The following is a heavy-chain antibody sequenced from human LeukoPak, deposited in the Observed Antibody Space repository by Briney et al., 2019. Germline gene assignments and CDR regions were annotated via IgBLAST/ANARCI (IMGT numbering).Heavy chain of an antibody. CDR1: GFTFSSYG. Sequence: PGGSLRLSCAASGFTFSSYGMHWVRQAPGKGLEWVAVIWYDGSNKYYADSVKGRFTISGDNAKNLLYLQMNSLRDEDTAVYYCVRDHLYSFDYWGQGTLVTVSS. D-gene: IGHD3-16*01. CDR2: IWYDGSNK. J-gene: IGHJ4*02. CDR3: VRDHLYSFDY. V-gene: IGHV3-33*01.